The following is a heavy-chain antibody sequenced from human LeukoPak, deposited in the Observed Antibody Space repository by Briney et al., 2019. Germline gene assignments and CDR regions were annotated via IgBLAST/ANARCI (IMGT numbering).Heavy chain of an antibody. CDR2: IYYSGST. Sequence: SETLSLTCTVSGGSISSSSYYWGWIRQPPGKGLEWIGSIYYSGSTYYNPSLKSRVTMSVDTSKNQFSLKLRSVTAADTAVYYCARITAAVKWLHQAGGPRHFDSWGQGTLVTVSS. CDR3: ARITAAVKWLHQAGGPRHFDS. J-gene: IGHJ4*02. D-gene: IGHD5-24*01. CDR1: GGSISSSSYY. V-gene: IGHV4-39*07.